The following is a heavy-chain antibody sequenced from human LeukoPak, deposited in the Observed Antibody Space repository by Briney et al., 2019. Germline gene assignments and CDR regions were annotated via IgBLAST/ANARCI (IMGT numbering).Heavy chain of an antibody. J-gene: IGHJ6*03. Sequence: PSETLSLTCTVSGGSISSSSYYWGWIRQPPGKGLEWIGSIYYSGSPYYNPSLKSRVTISVDTSKNQFSLKLSSVTAADTAVYYCARVRPYDYVWGSYRPYYYYYMDVWGKGTTVTVSS. V-gene: IGHV4-39*07. D-gene: IGHD3-16*02. CDR2: IYYSGSP. CDR1: GGSISSSSYY. CDR3: ARVRPYDYVWGSYRPYYYYYMDV.